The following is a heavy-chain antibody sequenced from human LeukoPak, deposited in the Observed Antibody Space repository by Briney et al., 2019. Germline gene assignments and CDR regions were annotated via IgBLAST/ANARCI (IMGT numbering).Heavy chain of an antibody. D-gene: IGHD4-23*01. CDR3: AGDYEGNLAFDI. CDR1: GFTFSSYA. Sequence: GGSLRLSCAASGFTFSSYAMNWVRQAPGKGLEWASSISSSSTYIYYADSLEGRFTISRDNVRNSLYLQMNSLRAEDTAVYYCAGDYEGNLAFDIWGQGTMVTVSS. V-gene: IGHV3-21*01. CDR2: ISSSSTYI. J-gene: IGHJ3*02.